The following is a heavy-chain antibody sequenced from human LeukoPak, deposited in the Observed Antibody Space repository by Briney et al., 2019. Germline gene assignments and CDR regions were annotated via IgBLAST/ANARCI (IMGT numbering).Heavy chain of an antibody. J-gene: IGHJ6*02. D-gene: IGHD2-2*01. CDR3: ARTVPAASPHYYYYGMDV. CDR2: IYYSGST. V-gene: IGHV4-30-4*01. Sequence: SETLSLTCTVSGGSISSGDYYWSWIRQPPGKGLKWIGYIYYSGSTYYNPSLKSRVTISVDTSKNQFSLKLSSVTAADTAVYYCARTVPAASPHYYYYGMDVWGQGTTVTVSS. CDR1: GGSISSGDYY.